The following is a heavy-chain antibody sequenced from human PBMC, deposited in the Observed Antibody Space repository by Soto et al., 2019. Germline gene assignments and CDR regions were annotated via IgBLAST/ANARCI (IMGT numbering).Heavy chain of an antibody. V-gene: IGHV3-30-3*01. CDR1: GFSFRNYA. CDR2: ISYDGSNK. CDR3: ARSKHDYYYYYALDV. J-gene: IGHJ6*02. Sequence: LRLSCAASGFSFRNYALHWVRQAPGKGLEWVAIISYDGSNKNYADSVKGRFTISRDNSKNTLFLEMNSLRAEDTAVYNCARSKHDYYYYYALDVWGQGTTVTVSS.